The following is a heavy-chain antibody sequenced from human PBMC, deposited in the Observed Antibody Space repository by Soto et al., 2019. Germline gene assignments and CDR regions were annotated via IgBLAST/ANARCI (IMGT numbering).Heavy chain of an antibody. CDR1: GGTFSSYG. V-gene: IGHV1-69*13. J-gene: IGHJ4*02. CDR3: ASGTYYYDGSGGYYFDY. CDR2: IIPVFGTT. Sequence: SVKVSCQASGGTFSSYGFSWVRQAPGQGLEWMEGIIPVFGTTNYAQKFQGRATNTADESTSTAYMELSSPTSEDTAVYYCASGTYYYDGSGGYYFDYWGQGTLVTVSS. D-gene: IGHD3-22*01.